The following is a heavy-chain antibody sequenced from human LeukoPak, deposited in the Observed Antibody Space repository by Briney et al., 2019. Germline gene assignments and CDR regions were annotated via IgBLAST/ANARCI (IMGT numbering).Heavy chain of an antibody. CDR3: ARAGTAASPFDY. CDR1: GFTVSSNY. V-gene: IGHV3-53*01. D-gene: IGHD3-10*01. J-gene: IGHJ4*02. Sequence: GGSLRLSCAASGFTVSSNYMSWVRQAPGKGLEWVSVIYSGGTTNYADSVKGRFTISRDNSKNTLFLQMNSLRAEDTAVYYCARAGTAASPFDYWGQGTLVTVSS. CDR2: IYSGGTT.